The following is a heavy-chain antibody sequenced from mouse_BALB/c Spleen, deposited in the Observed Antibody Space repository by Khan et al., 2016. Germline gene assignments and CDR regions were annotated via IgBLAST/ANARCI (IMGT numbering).Heavy chain of an antibody. CDR1: GFNINDTY. Sequence: VQLKQSGAELVKPGASVKLSCTASGFNINDTYMHWVKQRPEQGLEWIGRIDPANVTTKYDPKFQGKATITADTSSNTAYLQLSSLTSEDTAVYYCTREGYYPYWGQGTTLTVSS. CDR2: IDPANVTT. V-gene: IGHV14-3*02. CDR3: TREGYYPY. J-gene: IGHJ2*01. D-gene: IGHD2-3*01.